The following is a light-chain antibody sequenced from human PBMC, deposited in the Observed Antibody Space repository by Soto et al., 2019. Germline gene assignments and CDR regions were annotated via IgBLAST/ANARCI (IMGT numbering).Light chain of an antibody. Sequence: DIQMTQSPSSLSASVGDRVTISCRASQVISNYLAWYQQKPGKVPKVLIFAASTLQPGVPSRFSGSGSGTDFSLTISSLQPEDVATSYCHKYNGAPTFGQGTTVEIK. CDR2: AAS. J-gene: IGKJ1*01. CDR1: QVISNY. CDR3: HKYNGAPT. V-gene: IGKV1-27*01.